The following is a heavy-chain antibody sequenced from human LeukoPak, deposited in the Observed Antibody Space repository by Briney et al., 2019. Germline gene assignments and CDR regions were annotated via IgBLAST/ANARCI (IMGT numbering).Heavy chain of an antibody. CDR3: ARAGITGTTGSQRYYYYGMDV. J-gene: IGHJ6*02. Sequence: PSETLSLTCAVDGGFFSGNYWTWIRQPPGKGLEWIGEINHNGNTNNNPSLKSRVTISVDTSKNQFSLKLISVTAADTAVYYCARAGITGTTGSQRYYYYGMDVWGQGTTVTVSS. D-gene: IGHD1-7*01. V-gene: IGHV4-34*01. CDR1: GGFFSGNY. CDR2: INHNGNT.